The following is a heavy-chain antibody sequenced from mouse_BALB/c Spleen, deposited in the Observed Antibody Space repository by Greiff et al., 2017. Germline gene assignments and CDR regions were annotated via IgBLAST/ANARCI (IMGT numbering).Heavy chain of an antibody. CDR1: GFTFSSYA. J-gene: IGHJ2*01. D-gene: IGHD1-1*01. V-gene: IGHV5-6-5*01. CDR3: ARGDYYGSRRVPLDY. CDR2: ISSGGST. Sequence: EVQLVESGGGLVKPGGSLKLSCAASGFTFSSYAMSWVRQTPEKRLEWVASISSGGSTYYPDSVKGRFTISRDNARNILYLQMSSLRSEDTAMYYCARGDYYGSRRVPLDYWGQGTTLTVSS.